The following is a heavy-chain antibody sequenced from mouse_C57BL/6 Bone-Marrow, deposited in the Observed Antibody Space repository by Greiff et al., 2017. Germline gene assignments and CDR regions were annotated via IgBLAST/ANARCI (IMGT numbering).Heavy chain of an antibody. D-gene: IGHD2-4*01. Sequence: EVKVEESGGGLVKPGGSLKLSCAASGFTFSDYGMHWVRQAPEKGLEWVAYISSGSSTIYYADTVKGRFTISRDNAKNTLFLQMTSLRSEDTAMYYCARKRLRRTGFAYWGQGTLVTVSA. V-gene: IGHV5-17*01. CDR2: ISSGSSTI. J-gene: IGHJ3*01. CDR1: GFTFSDYG. CDR3: ARKRLRRTGFAY.